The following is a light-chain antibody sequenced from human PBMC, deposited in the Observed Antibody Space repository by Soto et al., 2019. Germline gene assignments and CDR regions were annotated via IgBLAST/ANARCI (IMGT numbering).Light chain of an antibody. Sequence: EIVLTQSPATLSLSPGERATLSCRANQSISSYLAWYQHKPGQAPRLLIYDAYNRVTGIPARFSGSVSGTDFTLTISRLEPEDFVVYYCQKRRTWLSFGGGTKVEIK. CDR1: QSISSY. J-gene: IGKJ4*01. CDR2: DAY. V-gene: IGKV3-11*01. CDR3: QKRRTWLS.